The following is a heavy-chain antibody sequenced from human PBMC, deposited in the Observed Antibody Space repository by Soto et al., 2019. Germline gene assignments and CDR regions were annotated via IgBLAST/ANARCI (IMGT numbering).Heavy chain of an antibody. J-gene: IGHJ1*01. CDR1: GFSLSTGAVA. Sequence: QITLQESGPTLVKPTQTLTLTCTFSGFSLSTGAVAVGWIRQPPGRALEWLAIVYGNDDKYYSPSLRTRLTITKDNSRNQVVLTLTDVDPVDTGTYFCVRRYDPYYFHHWCQGTLVTVSS. D-gene: IGHD1-1*01. V-gene: IGHV2-5*04. CDR2: VYGNDDK. CDR3: VRRYDPYYFHH.